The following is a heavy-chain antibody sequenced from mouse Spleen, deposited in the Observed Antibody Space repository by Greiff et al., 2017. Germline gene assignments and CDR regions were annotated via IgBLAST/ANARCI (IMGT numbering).Heavy chain of an antibody. D-gene: IGHD2-1*01. CDR2: ISSGGSYT. CDR3: ARQSGNYPDY. V-gene: IGHV5-9-3*01. Sequence: EVQGVESGGGLVKPGGSLKLSCAASGFTFSSYAMSWVRQTPEKRLEWVATISSGGSYTYYPDSVKGRFTISRDNAKNTLYLQMSSLRSEDTAMYYCARQSGNYPDYWGQGTTLTVSS. CDR1: GFTFSSYA. J-gene: IGHJ2*01.